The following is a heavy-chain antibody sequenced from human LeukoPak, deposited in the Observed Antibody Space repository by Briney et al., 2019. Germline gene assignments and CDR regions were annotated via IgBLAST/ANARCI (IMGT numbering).Heavy chain of an antibody. CDR3: ARHVSCSSTSCYTGGSYFDY. CDR1: GGSFSGYY. V-gene: IGHV4-59*08. Sequence: SETLSLTCAVYGGSFSGYYWSWIRQPPGKGLEWIGYIYYSGSTNYNPSLKSRVTISVDTSKNQFSLKLSSVTAADTAVYYCARHVSCSSTSCYTGGSYFDYWGQGTLVTVSS. J-gene: IGHJ4*02. CDR2: IYYSGST. D-gene: IGHD2-2*02.